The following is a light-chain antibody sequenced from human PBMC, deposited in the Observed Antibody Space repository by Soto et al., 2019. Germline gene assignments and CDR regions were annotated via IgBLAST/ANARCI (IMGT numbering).Light chain of an antibody. Sequence: QSALTQPPSVSAAPGQKVTISCYGSSSNIGNNYVFWYQQLPGTAPKLLIYDNDKRPSGIPDRFSGSKSGTSATLGITGLQTGDEADYYCATWDRSLSVGVFGGGTKLTVL. V-gene: IGLV1-51*01. J-gene: IGLJ2*01. CDR1: SSNIGNNY. CDR3: ATWDRSLSVGV. CDR2: DND.